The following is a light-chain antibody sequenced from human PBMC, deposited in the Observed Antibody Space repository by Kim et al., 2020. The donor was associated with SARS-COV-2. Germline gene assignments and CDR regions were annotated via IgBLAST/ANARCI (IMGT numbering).Light chain of an antibody. CDR2: KDS. Sequence: SVSPGQTAGITCSGDVLAKKYARWFQQKTGQAPVLVIYKDSERPSGIPERFSGSSSGTTVTLTISGAQVEDEADYYCYSAADNNRVFGGGTKLTVL. CDR1: VLAKKY. CDR3: YSAADNNRV. V-gene: IGLV3-27*01. J-gene: IGLJ3*02.